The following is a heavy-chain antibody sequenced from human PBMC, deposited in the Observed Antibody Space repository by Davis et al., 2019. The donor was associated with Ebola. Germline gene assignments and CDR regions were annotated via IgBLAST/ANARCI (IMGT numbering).Heavy chain of an antibody. D-gene: IGHD1-26*01. V-gene: IGHV1-18*01. CDR1: GYTFTTYG. CDR2: INPYNDNT. Sequence: ASVKVSCKASGYTFTTYGISWVRQAPGQGLEWMGWINPYNDNTNYAQKLQGRVIMTTDTSTSTAYMDLRSLRSDDTAVYYCARGGHRSPYYYYGMDVWGQGTTVTVSS. CDR3: ARGGHRSPYYYYGMDV. J-gene: IGHJ6*02.